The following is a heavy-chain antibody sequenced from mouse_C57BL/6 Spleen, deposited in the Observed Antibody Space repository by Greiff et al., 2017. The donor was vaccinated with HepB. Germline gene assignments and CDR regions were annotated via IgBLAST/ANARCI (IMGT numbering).Heavy chain of an antibody. V-gene: IGHV1-81*01. D-gene: IGHD4-1*01. CDR3: ARDWEGARCAY. CDR1: GYTFTSYG. J-gene: IGHJ3*01. Sequence: VQLQQSGAELARPGASVKLSCKASGYTFTSYGISWVKQRTGQGLEWIGEIYPRSGNTYYNEKFKGKATLTADKSSSTAYMELRSLTSEDSVVYFCARDWEGARCAYWGQGTLVTVSA. CDR2: IYPRSGNT.